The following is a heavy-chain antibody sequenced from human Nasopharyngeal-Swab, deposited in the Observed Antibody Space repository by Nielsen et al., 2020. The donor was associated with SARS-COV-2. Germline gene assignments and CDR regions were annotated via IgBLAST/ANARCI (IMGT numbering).Heavy chain of an antibody. D-gene: IGHD3-16*01. CDR3: VRDLPWGWDH. J-gene: IGHJ4*02. Sequence: GESLKISCVASGFTVSLTYMSWVRQAPGKGLEWVSTIHSNGRTYYADSVKGRVTISRHNSNNTLDLQMNSLRADDTAVYYCVRDLPWGWDHWGQGSLVTVSS. CDR2: IHSNGRT. CDR1: GFTVSLTY. V-gene: IGHV3-53*01.